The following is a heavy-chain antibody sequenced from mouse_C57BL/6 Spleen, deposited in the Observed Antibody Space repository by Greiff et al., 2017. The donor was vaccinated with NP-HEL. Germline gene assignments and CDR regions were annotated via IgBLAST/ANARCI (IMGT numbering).Heavy chain of an antibody. CDR3: ARRGARGYFDV. Sequence: VQLQQSGAELVKPGASVKLSCTASGFNIKDYYMHWVKQRTEQGLEWIGRIDPEDGETKYAPQVQGKATITADTSSNTAYLQLSSLTSEDTAVYYCARRGARGYFDVWGTGTTVTVSS. CDR1: GFNIKDYY. J-gene: IGHJ1*03. CDR2: IDPEDGET. V-gene: IGHV14-2*01.